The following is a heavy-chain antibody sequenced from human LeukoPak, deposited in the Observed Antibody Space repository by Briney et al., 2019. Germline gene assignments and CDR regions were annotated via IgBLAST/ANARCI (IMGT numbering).Heavy chain of an antibody. V-gene: IGHV4-59*08. CDR3: ARLSGSIAADY. D-gene: IGHD6-6*01. J-gene: IGHJ4*02. Sequence: SETLSLTCTVSGGSISSYYWSWIRQPPGKGLEWIGYIYYSGGTNYNPSLKSRVTISVDTSKNQFSLKLSSVTAADTAVYYCARLSGSIAADYWGQGTLVTVSS. CDR1: GGSISSYY. CDR2: IYYSGGT.